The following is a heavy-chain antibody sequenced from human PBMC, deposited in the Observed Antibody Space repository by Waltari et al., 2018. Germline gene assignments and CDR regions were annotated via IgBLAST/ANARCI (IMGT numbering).Heavy chain of an antibody. CDR1: GFNFGDYA. CDR3: TRADGMTDLDY. Sequence: VQLAESGGGLVQPGRSLRLSCTASGFNFGDYAMTWVRQVPGKGLEWVGFIRSKTYGGAPEYAASVKGRFTISRDDSKSVAYLQMNSLRTEDTALYYCTRADGMTDLDYWGQGALVTVSS. J-gene: IGHJ4*02. CDR2: IRSKTYGGAP. V-gene: IGHV3-49*04.